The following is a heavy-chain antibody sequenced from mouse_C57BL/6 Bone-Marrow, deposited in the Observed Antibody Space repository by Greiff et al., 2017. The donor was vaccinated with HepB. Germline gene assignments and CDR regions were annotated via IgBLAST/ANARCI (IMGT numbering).Heavy chain of an antibody. CDR1: GFTFSDYY. D-gene: IGHD2-4*01. CDR2: ISNGGGST. Sequence: EVKLVESGGGLVQPGGSLKLSCAASGFTFSDYYMYWVRQTPEKRLEWVAYISNGGGSTYYPDTVKGRFTISRDNAKNTLYLQMSRLKSEDTAMYYCASRYYDYSPMDYWGQGTSVTVSS. J-gene: IGHJ4*01. CDR3: ASRYYDYSPMDY. V-gene: IGHV5-12*01.